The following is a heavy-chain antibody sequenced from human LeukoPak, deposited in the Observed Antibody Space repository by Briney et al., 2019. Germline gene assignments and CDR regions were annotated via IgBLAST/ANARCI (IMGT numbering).Heavy chain of an antibody. J-gene: IGHJ4*02. CDR1: GGTFSSYA. Sequence: ASVKVSCKASGGTFSSYAISWVRQAPGQGLEWMGGIIPIVGTANYAQKFQGRVTITTDESTSTAYMELSSLRSEDTAVYYCAMSDYYDSSGYRFDYWGQGTLVTVSS. CDR3: AMSDYYDSSGYRFDY. D-gene: IGHD3-22*01. CDR2: IIPIVGTA. V-gene: IGHV1-69*05.